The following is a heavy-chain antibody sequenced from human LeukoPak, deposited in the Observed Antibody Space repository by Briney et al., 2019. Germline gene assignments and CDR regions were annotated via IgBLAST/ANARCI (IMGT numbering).Heavy chain of an antibody. J-gene: IGHJ6*03. Sequence: PGGSLRLSCAASGFTFSDYYMSWIRQAPGKGLEWVSYISSSGSTIYYADSVKGRFTISRDNAKNSLYLQMNSLRAEDTAVYYCARESGYYYRQPYMDVWGKGTTVTVSS. CDR2: ISSSGSTI. V-gene: IGHV3-11*04. CDR1: GFTFSDYY. D-gene: IGHD3-3*01. CDR3: ARESGYYYRQPYMDV.